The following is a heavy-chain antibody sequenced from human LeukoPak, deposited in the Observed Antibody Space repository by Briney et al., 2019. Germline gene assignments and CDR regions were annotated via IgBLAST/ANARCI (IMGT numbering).Heavy chain of an antibody. Sequence: SETLSLTCTVSGGSISSYYWGWIRQPPGKGLEWIGYIYYRGSTNYNPYPKSRVTISLDTSNNQFSMKLTSVTAADTAVYYCARSRGDSTGWYTFDYWGQGTLVTVSS. CDR3: ARSRGDSTGWYTFDY. CDR2: IYYRGST. J-gene: IGHJ4*02. V-gene: IGHV4-59*08. D-gene: IGHD6-19*01. CDR1: GGSISSYY.